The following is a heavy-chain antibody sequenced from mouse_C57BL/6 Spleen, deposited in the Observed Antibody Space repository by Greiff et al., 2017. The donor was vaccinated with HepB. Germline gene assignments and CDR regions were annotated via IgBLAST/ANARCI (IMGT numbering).Heavy chain of an antibody. CDR2: INPNNGGT. Sequence: VQLQQPGPELVKPGASVKMSCKASGYTFTDYNMHWVKQSHGKSLEWIGYINPNNGGTSYKQKFKGKATLSVNKSSSTAYMELRSLTSEDSAVYYCARGGYYGSTAYWGQGTLVTVSA. CDR1: GYTFTDYN. J-gene: IGHJ3*01. D-gene: IGHD1-1*01. CDR3: ARGGYYGSTAY. V-gene: IGHV1-22*01.